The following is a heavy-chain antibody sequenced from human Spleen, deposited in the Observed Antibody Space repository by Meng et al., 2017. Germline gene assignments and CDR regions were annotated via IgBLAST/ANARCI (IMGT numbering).Heavy chain of an antibody. J-gene: IGHJ4*02. CDR1: GYTFTGYY. V-gene: IGHV1-2*06. CDR3: ARVSAASGSYFY. CDR2: INPTSGGA. Sequence: QVPLVQSGSQLKKPGPSAKVSCQASGYTFTGYYLHWVRQAPGQGLEYMGRINPTSGGAHYVQKFQGRITMTRDTSISTAYLEVSRLTSDDTAVYYCARVSAASGSYFYWGQGTLVTVSS. D-gene: IGHD3-10*01.